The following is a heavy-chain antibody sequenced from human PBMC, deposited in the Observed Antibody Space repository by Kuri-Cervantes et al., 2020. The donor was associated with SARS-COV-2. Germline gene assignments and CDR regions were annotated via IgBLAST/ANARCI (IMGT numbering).Heavy chain of an antibody. CDR1: GGSISSGDYY. Sequence: SETLSLTCTVSGGSISSGDYYWSWIRQPPGKGLEWIGYIYYSGSTYYNPSLKSRVTISVDTSKNQFSLKLSSVTAADTAVYYCARAIPSRDFWSGYSQNYYYYMDVWGKGTTVTDSS. D-gene: IGHD3-3*01. CDR2: IYYSGST. J-gene: IGHJ6*03. CDR3: ARAIPSRDFWSGYSQNYYYYMDV. V-gene: IGHV4-30-4*08.